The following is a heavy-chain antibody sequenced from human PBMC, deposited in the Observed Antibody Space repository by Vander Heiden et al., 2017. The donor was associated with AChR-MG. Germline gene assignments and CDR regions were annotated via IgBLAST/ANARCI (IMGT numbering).Heavy chain of an antibody. J-gene: IGHJ6*02. D-gene: IGHD4-4*01. CDR2: ISGSGGST. V-gene: IGHV3-23*01. Sequence: EVQLLESGGGLVQPGGSLRLSCAASGFTFSSYAMSGVRQAPGKGLEWVSAISGSGGSTYYADSVKGRFTISRDNSKNTLYLQMNSLRAEDTAVYYCAKEDWGNYVGPYYYYYGMDVWGQGTTVTVSS. CDR1: GFTFSSYA. CDR3: AKEDWGNYVGPYYYYYGMDV.